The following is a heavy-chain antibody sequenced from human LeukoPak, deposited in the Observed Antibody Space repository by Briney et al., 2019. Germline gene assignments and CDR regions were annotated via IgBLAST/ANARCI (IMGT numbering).Heavy chain of an antibody. Sequence: GGSLRLSCTASGFTFSSYELNWVRQAPGKGLEWVSDISSSGSTIKYADSVKGRFTISRGSAKNSLYLQMNSLRAEDTAVYYCARNSQWLGFDYWGQGTLVTVSS. J-gene: IGHJ4*02. CDR1: GFTFSSYE. D-gene: IGHD6-19*01. CDR3: ARNSQWLGFDY. CDR2: ISSSGSTI. V-gene: IGHV3-48*03.